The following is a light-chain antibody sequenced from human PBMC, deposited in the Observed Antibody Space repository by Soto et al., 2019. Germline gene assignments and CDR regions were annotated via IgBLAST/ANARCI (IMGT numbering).Light chain of an antibody. CDR1: SSDVGRYNY. J-gene: IGLJ3*02. CDR3: TSYTSNTTWV. CDR2: EVR. Sequence: QSALTQPAAVSGPPGQSITISCTGTSSDVGRYNYVSWDQQHPGKAPKLMIYEVRNRPSGVSNRFSASKSGNTASLTISGLQAEDKADYYCTSYTSNTTWVFGGGTKLTVL. V-gene: IGLV2-14*01.